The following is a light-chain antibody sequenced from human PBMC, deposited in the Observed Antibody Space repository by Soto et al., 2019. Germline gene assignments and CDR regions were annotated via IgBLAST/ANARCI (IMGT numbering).Light chain of an antibody. V-gene: IGLV1-44*01. CDR1: SSNIGSNS. J-gene: IGLJ2*01. CDR2: SSN. CDR3: AAWDDSLNGVV. Sequence: QSLLTQPPSASGTPGQRVTISCSGSSSNIGSNSVNWYQQLPGTAPKLLMYSSNQRPSGVPDRFSGSKSGTSASLAISGLQSEAEADYYCAAWDDSLNGVVFGGGTQLTVL.